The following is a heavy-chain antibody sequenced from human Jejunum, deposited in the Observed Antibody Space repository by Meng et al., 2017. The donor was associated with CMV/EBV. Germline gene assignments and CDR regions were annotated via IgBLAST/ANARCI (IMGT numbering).Heavy chain of an antibody. CDR2: IYGAASSI. D-gene: IGHD6-25*01. J-gene: IGHJ4*02. CDR3: AKLPRKAATYFDY. V-gene: IGHV3-23*03. Sequence: SGFTFGASAMRWFRQAPGKGLVWVSVIYGAASSIYYADSVKGRFTISRDDSRNTLYLQMNALRAEDTAVYYCAKLPRKAATYFDYWGQGTLVTVSS. CDR1: GFTFGASA.